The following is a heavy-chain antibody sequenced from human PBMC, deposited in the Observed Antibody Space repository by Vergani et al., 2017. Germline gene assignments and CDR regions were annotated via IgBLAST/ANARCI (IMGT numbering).Heavy chain of an antibody. J-gene: IGHJ6*03. D-gene: IGHD1-26*01. CDR2: ISYDGSNK. CDR1: GFTFSSYG. V-gene: IGHV3-30*18. CDR3: AKVSVGGPYYDYMDV. Sequence: QVQLVESGGGVVQPGRSLRLSCAASGFTFSSYGMHWVRQAPGKGLEWVAVISYDGSNKYYADSVKGRFTISRDNSKNTLYLQMNSLRAEDTAVYYCAKVSVGGPYYDYMDVWGKGTTVTVSS.